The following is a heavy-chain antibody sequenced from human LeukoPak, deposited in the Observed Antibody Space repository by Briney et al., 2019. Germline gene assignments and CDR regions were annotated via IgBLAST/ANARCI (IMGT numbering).Heavy chain of an antibody. D-gene: IGHD1-26*01. J-gene: IGHJ5*02. Sequence: SVKVSCKASGGTFSSYAISWVRQAPGQGLEWMGGIIPIFGTANYAQKFQGRVTITADESTSTAYMELSSLRSEDTAVYYCARSSDLGEYSGSYGRFDPWGQGTLVTVSS. CDR3: ARSSDLGEYSGSYGRFDP. V-gene: IGHV1-69*13. CDR2: IIPIFGTA. CDR1: GGTFSSYA.